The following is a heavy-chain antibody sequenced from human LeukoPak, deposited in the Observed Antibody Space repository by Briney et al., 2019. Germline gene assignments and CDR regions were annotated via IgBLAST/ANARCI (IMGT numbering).Heavy chain of an antibody. Sequence: PGGSLRLSCAASGFTFSHYGVHWVRQAPGKGLEWVAFIRYSASDTYYADSVKGRFTISRDNSKNTLYLQMNSLRAEDTAVYYCARDRGVFWGQGTLVTVSS. CDR1: GFTFSHYG. D-gene: IGHD3-10*01. CDR2: IRYSASDT. CDR3: ARDRGVF. J-gene: IGHJ4*02. V-gene: IGHV3-30*02.